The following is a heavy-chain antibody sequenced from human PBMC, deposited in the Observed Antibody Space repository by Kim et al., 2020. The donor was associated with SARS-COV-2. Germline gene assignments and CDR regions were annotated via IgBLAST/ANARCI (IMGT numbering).Heavy chain of an antibody. CDR1: GFTFGDYA. Sequence: GGSLRLSCTASGFTFGDYAMSWFRQAPGKGPEWVGFIRSKAYGGTTEYDASVKGRFTISRDDSKSIAYLQMNSLKTEGTAVYYCTRDGDWFFDSIDYWGQETMVTVSS. CDR2: IRSKAYGGTT. V-gene: IGHV3-49*03. CDR3: TRDGDWFFDSIDY. D-gene: IGHD2-21*01. J-gene: IGHJ4*02.